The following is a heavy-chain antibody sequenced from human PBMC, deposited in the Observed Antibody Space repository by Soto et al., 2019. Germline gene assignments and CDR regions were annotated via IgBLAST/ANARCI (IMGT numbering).Heavy chain of an antibody. CDR2: IIPIFGTA. CDR3: ASFKPSRWSGYSAFDI. Sequence: GASVKVSCKASGGTFSSYAISRVRQAPGQGLEWMGGIIPIFGTANYAQKFQGRVTITADESTSTAYMELSSLRSEDTAVYYCASFKPSRWSGYSAFDIWGQGTMVTVSS. V-gene: IGHV1-69*13. D-gene: IGHD3-3*01. J-gene: IGHJ3*02. CDR1: GGTFSSYA.